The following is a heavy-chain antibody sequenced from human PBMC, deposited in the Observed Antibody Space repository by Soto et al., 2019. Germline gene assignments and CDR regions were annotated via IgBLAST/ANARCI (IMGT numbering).Heavy chain of an antibody. CDR1: GGSFSGYY. CDR3: ARGIHDFWSGYWGFDY. J-gene: IGHJ4*02. D-gene: IGHD3-3*01. CDR2: INHRGST. Sequence: QVQLQQWGAGLLKPSETLSLTCAVYGGSFSGYYWSWIRQPPGKGLEWIGEINHRGSTNYNPSLKSRVTISVDTSKNQFSLKLSSVTAADTAVYYCARGIHDFWSGYWGFDYWGQGTLVTVSS. V-gene: IGHV4-34*01.